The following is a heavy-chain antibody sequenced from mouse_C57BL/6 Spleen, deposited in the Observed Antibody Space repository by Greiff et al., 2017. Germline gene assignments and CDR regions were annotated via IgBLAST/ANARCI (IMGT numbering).Heavy chain of an antibody. V-gene: IGHV2-2*01. D-gene: IGHD5-1*01. CDR1: GFSLTSYG. CDR3: ARGLGSTLYYYAMDY. CDR2: IWSGGST. Sequence: VQLQQSGPGLVQPSQSLSITCTVSGFSLTSYGVHWVRQSPGKGLEWLGVIWSGGSTDYNAAFISRLSISKDNSKSQVFFKMNSLQADDTAIYYCARGLGSTLYYYAMDYWGQGTSVTVSS. J-gene: IGHJ4*01.